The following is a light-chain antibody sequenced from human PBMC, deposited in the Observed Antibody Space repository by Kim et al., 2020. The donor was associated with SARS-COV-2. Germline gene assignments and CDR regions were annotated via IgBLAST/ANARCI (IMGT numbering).Light chain of an antibody. V-gene: IGKV3-20*01. J-gene: IGKJ5*01. CDR3: QQYGSSSIT. Sequence: EIVLTQSPGTLTLSPGERATLSCRASLSVSSGYLAWHQQKSGQAPRLLIYGASTRASGIPDRFSGSGSGTDFTLTVSRLEPEDSAVYYCQQYGSSSITFGQGTRLEIK. CDR2: GAS. CDR1: LSVSSGY.